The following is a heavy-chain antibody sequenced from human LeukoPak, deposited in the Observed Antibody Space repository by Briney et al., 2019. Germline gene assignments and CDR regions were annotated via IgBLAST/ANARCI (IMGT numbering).Heavy chain of an antibody. V-gene: IGHV3-7*01. J-gene: IGHJ3*02. Sequence: GGSLRLSCAASGFTFSSYWMSWVRQAPGKGLEWVANIKKDGSEKYYVDSVKGRFTISRDNSKNTLYLQMNSLRAEDTAVYYCAREGYYDGPYSFDIWGQGTMVTVSS. CDR2: IKKDGSEK. D-gene: IGHD3-22*01. CDR3: AREGYYDGPYSFDI. CDR1: GFTFSSYW.